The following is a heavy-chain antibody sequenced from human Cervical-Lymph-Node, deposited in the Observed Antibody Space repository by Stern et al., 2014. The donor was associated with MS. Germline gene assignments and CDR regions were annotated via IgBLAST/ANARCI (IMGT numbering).Heavy chain of an antibody. CDR2: PYLDDAK. D-gene: IGHD2-15*01. Sequence: QVTLRESGPTLVKPTQTVTLTCTLSGFSVATAGVGVGWIRQPPGKALEWLALPYLDDAKLYSPSLKNRLTIIKDTSKNQVVLTMTNVDPVDTATYYCAHSRVKYCRGGTCYSSLFDYWGQGTLVTVSS. J-gene: IGHJ4*02. V-gene: IGHV2-5*02. CDR1: GFSVATAGVG. CDR3: AHSRVKYCRGGTCYSSLFDY.